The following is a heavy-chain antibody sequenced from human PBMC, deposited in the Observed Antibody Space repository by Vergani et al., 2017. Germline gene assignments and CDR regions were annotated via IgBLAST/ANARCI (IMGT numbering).Heavy chain of an antibody. CDR1: GGSITSGSFY. CDR3: ARDSWTSELRGVYWFDT. V-gene: IGHV4-61*02. CDR2: IHSSGTT. Sequence: QVQLHESGPGLVKPSQTLSLTCTVSGGSITSGSFYWSWIRQPAGKGLEWIGRIHSSGTTNYNPSLKSRVPLSVETSKNQLSLRMTSVTAADTAVYYCARDSWTSELRGVYWFDTWGQGTLVSVSS. D-gene: IGHD3-10*01. J-gene: IGHJ5*02.